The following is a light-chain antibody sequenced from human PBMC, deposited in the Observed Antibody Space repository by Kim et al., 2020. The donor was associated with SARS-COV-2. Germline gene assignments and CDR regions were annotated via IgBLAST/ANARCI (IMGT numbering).Light chain of an antibody. J-gene: IGKJ5*01. CDR3: QQYNSWLIT. CDR2: EAS. CDR1: QSVSSY. V-gene: IGKV3D-15*01. Sequence: SPGGRATLSCRAKQSVSSYLAWYQQKPGQAPRLLIYEASNRATGIPARFSGSGSGTEFTLTISRLQSEDFAVYYCQQYNSWLITFGQGTRLEIK.